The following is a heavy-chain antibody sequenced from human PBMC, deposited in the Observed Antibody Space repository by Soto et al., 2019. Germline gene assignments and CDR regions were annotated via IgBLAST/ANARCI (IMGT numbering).Heavy chain of an antibody. Sequence: QVQLQESGPGLVKPSETLSLTCTVSGGSIRSYYWSWIRQPPGKGLEWIGYIYYSGSTNYNPSLKSRVTISVDPSKNQFSLKMSSVTAADTAVYYCARLYGLDAFDIWGQGTMVTVSS. V-gene: IGHV4-59*08. CDR2: IYYSGST. CDR3: ARLYGLDAFDI. J-gene: IGHJ3*02. CDR1: GGSIRSYY. D-gene: IGHD3-16*02.